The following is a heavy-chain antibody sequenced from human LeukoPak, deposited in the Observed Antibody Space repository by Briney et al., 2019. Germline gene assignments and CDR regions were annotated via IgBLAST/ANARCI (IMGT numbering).Heavy chain of an antibody. J-gene: IGHJ4*02. V-gene: IGHV4-39*07. CDR2: IYYSGSI. CDR3: ARSHGSGSYYNLNDY. CDR1: GGSISSSSYY. D-gene: IGHD3-10*01. Sequence: SETLSLTCTVSGGSISSSSYYWGWIRQPPGKGLEWIGSIYYSGSINYNPSLRSRVTISVDTSKNQFSLKLSSVTAADTAVYYCARSHGSGSYYNLNDYWGQGTLVTVSS.